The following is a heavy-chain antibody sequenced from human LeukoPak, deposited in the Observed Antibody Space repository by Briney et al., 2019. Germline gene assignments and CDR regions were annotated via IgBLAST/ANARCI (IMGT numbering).Heavy chain of an antibody. V-gene: IGHV3-30*02. CDR1: GFTFSNYG. D-gene: IGHD3-22*01. CDR3: AKDRYYYDSSGYYYFDY. CDR2: IRYDGSNK. J-gene: IGHJ4*02. Sequence: QTGGSLRLSCAASGFTFSNYGMHWVRQAPGKGLEWVAFIRYDGSNKYYADSVKGRFTISRDNSKNTLYLQMNSLRAEDTAVYYCAKDRYYYDSSGYYYFDYWGQGTLVTVSS.